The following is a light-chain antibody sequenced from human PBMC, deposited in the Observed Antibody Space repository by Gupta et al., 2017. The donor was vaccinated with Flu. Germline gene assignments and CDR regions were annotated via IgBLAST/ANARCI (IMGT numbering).Light chain of an antibody. CDR1: QSINSY. Sequence: AIRMTQSPSSFSASTGDRVTITCRASQSINSYLAWYQQKPGKAPKLLINVASTLQSGVPSRFSGSGSGTTFTLTISSLQSEDFATYHCQQYYSYPLTFGGGTKVEIK. J-gene: IGKJ4*01. CDR3: QQYYSYPLT. V-gene: IGKV1-8*01. CDR2: VAS.